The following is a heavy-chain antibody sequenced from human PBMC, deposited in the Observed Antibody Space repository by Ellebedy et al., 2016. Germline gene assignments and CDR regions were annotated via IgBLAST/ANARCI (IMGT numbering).Heavy chain of an antibody. V-gene: IGHV3-30*18. CDR1: GFTFSRFG. D-gene: IGHD3-10*02. CDR2: ISYHGTKT. CDR3: AKEGATLVLQDS. J-gene: IGHJ5*01. Sequence: GESLKISCVASGFTFSRFGMHWVRQAPGKGLEWVALISYHGTKTQYADSVRGRFNISRDNSNNTLYLQMNSLRAEDTALYYCAKEGATLVLQDSWGQGTLVTVSP.